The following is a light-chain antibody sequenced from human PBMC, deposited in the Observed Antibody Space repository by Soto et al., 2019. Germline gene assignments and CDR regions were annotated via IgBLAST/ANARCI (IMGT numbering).Light chain of an antibody. CDR2: GAS. CDR3: RPYNQGPRS. J-gene: IGKJ1*01. Sequence: VMRQSPAAMSXXVGEXAAFXXRASQSVSSNLAWYQQKPGQAPRLLIYGASTRATRIPARFSRSRTGTEFTLTVRSLQSEAFAVYYCRPYNQGPRSFSQGNKADIK. V-gene: IGKV3-15*01. CDR1: QSVSSN.